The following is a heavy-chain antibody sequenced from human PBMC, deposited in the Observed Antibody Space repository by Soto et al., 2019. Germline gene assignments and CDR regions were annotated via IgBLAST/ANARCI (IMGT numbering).Heavy chain of an antibody. CDR2: ISAYNGNT. V-gene: IGHV1-18*01. CDR3: ARDLAAYGDYAPVGY. J-gene: IGHJ4*02. CDR1: GYTFTSYG. D-gene: IGHD4-17*01. Sequence: QVQLVQSGAEVKKPGASEKVSCKASGYTFTSYGISWVRQAPGQGLEWMGWISAYNGNTNYAQKLQGRVTMTTDTSTSTAYMELRSLRSDDTAVYYCARDLAAYGDYAPVGYWGQGTLVTVSS.